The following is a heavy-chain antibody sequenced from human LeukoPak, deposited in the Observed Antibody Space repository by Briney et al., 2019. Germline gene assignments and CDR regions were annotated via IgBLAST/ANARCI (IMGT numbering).Heavy chain of an antibody. CDR3: ARAAPDYYDSSGCYPYYYYGMDV. V-gene: IGHV4-30-4*01. J-gene: IGHJ6*02. Sequence: SETLSLTCTVSGGSISSGDYYWSWIRQPPGKGLEWIGYIYYSGSTYYNPSLKSRVTISVDASKNQFSLKLSSVTAADTAVYYCARAAPDYYDSSGCYPYYYYGMDVWGQGTTVTVSS. CDR2: IYYSGST. D-gene: IGHD3-22*01. CDR1: GGSISSGDYY.